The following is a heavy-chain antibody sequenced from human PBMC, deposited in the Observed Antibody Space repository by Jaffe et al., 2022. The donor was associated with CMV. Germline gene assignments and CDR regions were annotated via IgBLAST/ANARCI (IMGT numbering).Heavy chain of an antibody. V-gene: IGHV4-59*08. CDR3: ARLRVSRPQYYFDY. CDR1: GGSISSYY. J-gene: IGHJ4*02. CDR2: IYYSGST. Sequence: QVQLQESGPGLVKPSETLSLTCTVSGGSISSYYWSWIRQPPGKGLEWIGYIYYSGSTNYNPSLKSRVTISVDTSKNQFSLKLSSVTAADTAVYYCARLRVSRPQYYFDYWGQGTLVTVSS.